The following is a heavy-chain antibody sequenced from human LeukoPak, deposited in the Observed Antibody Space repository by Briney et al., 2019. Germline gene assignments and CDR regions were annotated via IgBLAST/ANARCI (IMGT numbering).Heavy chain of an antibody. CDR3: ARHYYCSSTSCHYYFDY. V-gene: IGHV4-34*01. Sequence: PSETLSLTCAVYGGSFSGYYWSWIRRPPGKGLEWIGEINHSGSTNYNPSLKSRVTMSVDRAKNQFSLNLSSVTAADTAVYYCARHYYCSSTSCHYYFDYWGQGTLVTVSS. CDR1: GGSFSGYY. CDR2: INHSGST. J-gene: IGHJ4*02. D-gene: IGHD2-2*01.